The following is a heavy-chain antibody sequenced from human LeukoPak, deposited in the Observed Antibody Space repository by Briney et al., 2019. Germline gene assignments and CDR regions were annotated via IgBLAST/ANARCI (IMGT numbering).Heavy chain of an antibody. D-gene: IGHD4-17*01. J-gene: IGHJ3*01. V-gene: IGHV3-23*01. CDR3: GRDPNGDYVGAFEF. Sequence: HSGGSLRLSCIASEFTFASYAMTWVRLTPGKGLEWVSSIRGSGTYANYADSVRGRFTISRDNSKNTLYLQMNNLRAEDTAVHYCGRDPNGDYVGAFEFWGQGTLVTVSS. CDR1: EFTFASYA. CDR2: IRGSGTYA.